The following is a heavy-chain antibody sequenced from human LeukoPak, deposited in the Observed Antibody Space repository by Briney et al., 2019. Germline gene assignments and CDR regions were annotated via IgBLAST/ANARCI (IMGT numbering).Heavy chain of an antibody. Sequence: GGSLRLSCAASGFTFGSYAMSWVRQAPGKGLEWVSFISPSGDRTCNANSVEGRFTISRDNPRNPLYLQMNSLRDEDTAVYYCAIMHGYYDGSGYWVQWGQETLVTVSS. J-gene: IGHJ4*02. D-gene: IGHD3-22*01. CDR2: ISPSGDRT. V-gene: IGHV3-23*01. CDR3: AIMHGYYDGSGYWVQ. CDR1: GFTFGSYA.